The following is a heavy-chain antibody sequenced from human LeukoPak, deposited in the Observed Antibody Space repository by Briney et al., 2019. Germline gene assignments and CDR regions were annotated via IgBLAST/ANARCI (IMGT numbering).Heavy chain of an antibody. J-gene: IGHJ4*02. V-gene: IGHV3-11*04. CDR1: GFTFSDYY. CDR3: AREAEYYYDSSGYYHAPFGY. Sequence: GGSLRLSCAASGFTFSDYYVSWIRQAPGKGLEWVSYISSSGSTIYYADSVKGRFTISRDNAKNSLYLQMNSLRAEDTAVYYCAREAEYYYDSSGYYHAPFGYWGQGTLVTVSS. CDR2: ISSSGSTI. D-gene: IGHD3-22*01.